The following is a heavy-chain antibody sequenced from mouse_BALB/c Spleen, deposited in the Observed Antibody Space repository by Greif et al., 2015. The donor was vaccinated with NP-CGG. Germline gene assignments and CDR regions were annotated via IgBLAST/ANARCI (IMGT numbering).Heavy chain of an antibody. CDR2: ISSGGST. CDR3: ARTGYFDF. CDR1: GFTFSTYG. J-gene: IGHJ1*01. Sequence: EVKLQESGGGLAKPGGSLKLSCAASGFTFSTYGMSWVRQTPEKRLDRVASISSGGSTYYPDSVKGRFAISGDNARNILYLQMSSLRSEDSAIYYCARTGYFDFWGAGTTFTVSS. V-gene: IGHV5-6-5*01.